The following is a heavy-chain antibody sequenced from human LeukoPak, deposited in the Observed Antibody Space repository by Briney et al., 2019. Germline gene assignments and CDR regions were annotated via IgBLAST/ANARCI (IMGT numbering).Heavy chain of an antibody. V-gene: IGHV3-11*05. CDR2: ITTSGSST. Sequence: GSLRLSCAASGFSFSDHYMSWIRQAPGKGLEWVSYITTSGSSTNYADSVKGRFTISRDNAKSSLYLQLNSLRAEDTAVYYCARGHSGLDYWGQGTLVTVSS. J-gene: IGHJ4*02. CDR3: ARGHSGLDY. CDR1: GFSFSDHY. D-gene: IGHD3/OR15-3a*01.